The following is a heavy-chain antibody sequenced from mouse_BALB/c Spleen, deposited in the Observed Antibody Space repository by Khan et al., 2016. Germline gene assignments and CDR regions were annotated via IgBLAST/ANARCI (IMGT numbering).Heavy chain of an antibody. CDR3: AVTTVVAKKGFDY. CDR2: IHYSGRP. V-gene: IGHV3-1*02. J-gene: IGHJ2*01. D-gene: IGHD1-1*01. CDR1: GYSITSGYS. Sequence: EVQLQESGPDLVTPSQSLSLTCTVTGYSITSGYSWHWIRQFPGNKLEWMGYIHYSGRPNYNPSLTSRISIPRDTSKNQFFLPLNSVTTEDTATYYCAVTTVVAKKGFDYWGQGTTLTVSS.